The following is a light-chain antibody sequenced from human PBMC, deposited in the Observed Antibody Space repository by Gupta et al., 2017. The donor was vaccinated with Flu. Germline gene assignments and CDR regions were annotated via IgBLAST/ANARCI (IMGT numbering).Light chain of an antibody. J-gene: IGKJ3*01. CDR1: QSPLHINVYNY. CDR2: LWS. V-gene: IGKV2-28*01. CDR3: MQALQNVPLT. Sequence: DIVMTQSPLSLPVTPGEPASLSCRSLQSPLHINVYNYLDWYLQKPGQCPQLLIYLWSNLAPGVPARLSGSGSGTAFTLKISRVEDEDVGVYYCMQALQNVPLTFGHGTKVDIK.